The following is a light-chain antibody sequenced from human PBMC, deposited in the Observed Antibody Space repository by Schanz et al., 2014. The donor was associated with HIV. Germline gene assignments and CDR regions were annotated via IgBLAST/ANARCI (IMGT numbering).Light chain of an antibody. CDR1: QSIASY. CDR2: AAS. Sequence: DIQMTQSPSSLSASVGDRVTITCRASQSIASYLNWYQQKPGKAPKLLIYAASNLQSGVPSRFSGSGSGTDFTLTISSMQPEDFATYYCQQSFNTPYTFGQGTKLQ. CDR3: QQSFNTPYT. V-gene: IGKV1-39*01. J-gene: IGKJ2*01.